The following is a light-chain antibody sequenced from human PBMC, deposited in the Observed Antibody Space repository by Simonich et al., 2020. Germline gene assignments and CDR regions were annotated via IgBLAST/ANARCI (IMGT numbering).Light chain of an antibody. CDR1: QSVLYSSNNKNY. Sequence: DIVMTQSPDSLAVSLGERATINCKSSQSVLYSSNNKNYLAWYQQKPGQPPKLLIYWASTRESGGPDLFSGSGSGTDFTLTISSLQAEDVAVYYCQQYYSTPWTFGQGTKVEIK. CDR2: WAS. CDR3: QQYYSTPWT. V-gene: IGKV4-1*01. J-gene: IGKJ1*01.